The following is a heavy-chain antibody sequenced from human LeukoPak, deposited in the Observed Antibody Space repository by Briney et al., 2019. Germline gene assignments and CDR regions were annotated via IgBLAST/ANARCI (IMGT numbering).Heavy chain of an antibody. CDR2: ISAYNGNT. CDR1: GYTFTSYG. J-gene: IGHJ4*02. D-gene: IGHD3-10*01. Sequence: GASVKVSCKASGYTFTSYGISWVRQAPGQGLEWMGWISAYNGNTNYAQKLQGRVTMTTDTSTSTAYMELRSLRSDDTAVYYCARDGEPDGSGSYIDYWGQGTLVTVSS. CDR3: ARDGEPDGSGSYIDY. V-gene: IGHV1-18*01.